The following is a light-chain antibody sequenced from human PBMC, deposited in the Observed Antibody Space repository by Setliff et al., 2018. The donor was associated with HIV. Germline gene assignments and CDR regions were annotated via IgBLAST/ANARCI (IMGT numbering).Light chain of an antibody. CDR1: SSDVGNYNL. J-gene: IGLJ1*01. V-gene: IGLV2-23*02. CDR3: CSYAGSSTFV. Sequence: QSALAQPASVSGSPGQSITISCTGTSSDVGNYNLVSWYQHHPGKAPKVMIYEVSKRPSGVSNRFSGSKSGNTASLTISGLQAEDETDYYCCSYAGSSTFVFGTGTKAPS. CDR2: EVS.